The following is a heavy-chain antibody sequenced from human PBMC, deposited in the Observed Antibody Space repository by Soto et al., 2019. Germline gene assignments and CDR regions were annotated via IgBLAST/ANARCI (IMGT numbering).Heavy chain of an antibody. D-gene: IGHD3-10*01. V-gene: IGHV4-59*01. CDR1: GGSISTYY. CDR2: IYASGAT. CDR3: ARSHSFDGSIYHYYFDF. Sequence: SETLSLTCTVSGGSISTYYWSWIRQPPGGTLEWIGYIYASGATTYNPSPESRVTMSVDMPNNESSLELTSLTAADTAVYYCARSHSFDGSIYHYYFDFWGQGTLVTVSS. J-gene: IGHJ4*02.